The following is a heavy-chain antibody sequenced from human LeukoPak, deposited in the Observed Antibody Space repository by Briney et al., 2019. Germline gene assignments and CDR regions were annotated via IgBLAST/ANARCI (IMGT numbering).Heavy chain of an antibody. CDR2: INHSGST. CDR1: GGSFSGYY. D-gene: IGHD4-23*01. Sequence: SETLSLTCAVYGGSFSGYYWSWIRQPPGKGLEWIGEINHSGSTNYNPSLKSRVTISVDTSKNQFSLKLSSVTAADTAVYYCARGRNWLRWRKADAFDIWGQGTMVTVSS. V-gene: IGHV4-34*01. J-gene: IGHJ3*02. CDR3: ARGRNWLRWRKADAFDI.